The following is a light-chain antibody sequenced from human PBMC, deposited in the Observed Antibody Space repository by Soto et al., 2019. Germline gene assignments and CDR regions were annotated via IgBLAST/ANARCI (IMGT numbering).Light chain of an antibody. CDR3: QQANSFPPT. CDR2: KAS. J-gene: IGKJ1*01. CDR1: QSISSW. Sequence: DIQMTQSPSTLSASLGDRVTITCRASQSISSWLAWYQQKPGKAPKLLIYKASSLQSGVPPRFSGSGSGTDFTLTISSLQPEDFATYYCQQANSFPPTFGQGTKVDIK. V-gene: IGKV1-5*03.